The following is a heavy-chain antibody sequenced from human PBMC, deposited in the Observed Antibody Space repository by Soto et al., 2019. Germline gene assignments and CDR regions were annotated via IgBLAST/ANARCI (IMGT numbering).Heavy chain of an antibody. J-gene: IGHJ6*02. V-gene: IGHV3-64D*08. Sequence: PGGSLRLSCSASGFTFKTFSMHWVRQAPGKGLEYVSAITNGGTISYADSVKGRFIISRDNSKNTLFLHMTSLRTDDTAVYYCVSLLMLGGYHDTDVWGQGTTVTVSS. CDR3: VSLLMLGGYHDTDV. D-gene: IGHD6-13*01. CDR1: GFTFKTFS. CDR2: ITNGGTI.